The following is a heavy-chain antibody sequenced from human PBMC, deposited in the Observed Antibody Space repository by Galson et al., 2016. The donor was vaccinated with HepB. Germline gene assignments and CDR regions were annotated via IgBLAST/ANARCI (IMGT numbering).Heavy chain of an antibody. J-gene: IGHJ4*02. CDR1: GYTFTSND. V-gene: IGHV1-8*01. D-gene: IGHD2-15*01. CDR2: MTPSSGKT. CDR3: ARARRVYSLDD. Sequence: SVKVSCKVSGYTFTSNDINWVRQDNGQGLEWMGWMTPSSGKTGFAQKFQGRVTMTRNTSISTAFMELRSLKSEDTGVYFCARARRVYSLDDWGQRTLVTVSS.